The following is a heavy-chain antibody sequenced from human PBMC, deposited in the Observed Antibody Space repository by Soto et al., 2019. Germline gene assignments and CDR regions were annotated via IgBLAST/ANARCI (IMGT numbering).Heavy chain of an antibody. CDR1: GFDFSDYY. CDR2: ISSRGTSI. J-gene: IGHJ4*02. Sequence: PGGSLRLSCAASGFDFSDYYMTWIRQAPGQGLEWLSSISSRGTSISYADSVKGRFTISRDNIENSLFLHMNSLRAEDTAVYYCERSWGYSYYFDFWGQGTLVTV. D-gene: IGHD5-18*01. V-gene: IGHV3-11*01. CDR3: ERSWGYSYYFDF.